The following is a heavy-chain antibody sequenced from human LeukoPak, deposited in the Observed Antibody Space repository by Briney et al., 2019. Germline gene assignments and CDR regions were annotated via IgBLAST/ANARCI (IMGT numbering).Heavy chain of an antibody. CDR1: GYTFTSYY. CDR2: INPSGGST. Sequence: GASVKVSCKASGYTFTSYYMHWVRQAPGQGLEWMGIINPSGGSTSYAQKFQGRVTMTRDMSTSTVYMELSSLRSEDTAVYYCAREFGSSSWSHAFDIWGQGTMVTVSS. CDR3: AREFGSSSWSHAFDI. J-gene: IGHJ3*02. V-gene: IGHV1-46*01. D-gene: IGHD6-13*01.